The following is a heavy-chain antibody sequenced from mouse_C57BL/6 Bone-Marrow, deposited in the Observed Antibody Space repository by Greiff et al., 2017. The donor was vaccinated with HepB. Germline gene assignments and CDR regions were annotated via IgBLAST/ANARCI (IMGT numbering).Heavy chain of an antibody. CDR1: GFSLTSYG. J-gene: IGHJ3*01. V-gene: IGHV2-6*01. D-gene: IGHD2-4*01. CDR2: LWGGGST. Sequence: VQRVESGPGLVAPSQSLSITCTVSGFSLTSYGVDWVRQSPGKGLEWLGVLWGGGSTNYNSAPKSRLSISKDNSKSQVFLKMNSLQTDDTAMYYCGRGWDYDGFAYWGQGTLVTVSA. CDR3: GRGWDYDGFAY.